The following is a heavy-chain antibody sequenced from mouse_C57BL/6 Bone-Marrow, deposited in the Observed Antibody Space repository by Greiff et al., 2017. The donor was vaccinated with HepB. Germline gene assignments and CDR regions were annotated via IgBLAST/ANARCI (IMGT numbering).Heavy chain of an antibody. D-gene: IGHD1-1*01. CDR3: ARYYCGSSYYFDD. Sequence: QVQLQQSGAELVRPGTSVKLSCKASGYTFTSYWMHWVKQRPGQGLEWIGVIDPSDSYTNYNQKFKGKATLTVDTSSHTAYMQLSSLTSEDSAVYYCARYYCGSSYYFDDWGKGTTLTVSS. CDR1: GYTFTSYW. CDR2: IDPSDSYT. V-gene: IGHV1-59*01. J-gene: IGHJ2*01.